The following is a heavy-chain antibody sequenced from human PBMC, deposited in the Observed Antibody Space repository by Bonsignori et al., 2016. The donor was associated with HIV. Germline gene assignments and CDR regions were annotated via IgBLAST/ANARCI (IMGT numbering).Heavy chain of an antibody. CDR1: GYTFTSHD. D-gene: IGHD1-26*01. J-gene: IGHJ4*02. CDR3: VRALLVGSSVIGYYFDS. V-gene: IGHV1-8*03. Sequence: QVQLVQSGAEVKKPGASVKVSCKTSGYTFTSHDINWVRQATGQGLEWMGWMNPNSGNTGYAQKFQGRVTITRNTSLSTAYMELSSLRSEDTALYYCVRALLVGSSVIGYYFDSWGQGTLVTVSS. CDR2: MNPNSGNT.